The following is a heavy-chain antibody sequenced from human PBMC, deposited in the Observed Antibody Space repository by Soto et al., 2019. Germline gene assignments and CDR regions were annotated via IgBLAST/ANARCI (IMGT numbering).Heavy chain of an antibody. V-gene: IGHV3-23*01. CDR3: AKGNSWSPALVLDI. CDR2: IGGSGGST. Sequence: GGSLRLSCAASGFTFSSYAMNWVRQAPGKGLEWVSAIGGSGGSTYYAVSVKGRFTISRDSSKNTLYLQMNSLRAEDTAVYYCAKGNSWSPALVLDIWGQGTMVTVSS. D-gene: IGHD1-7*01. CDR1: GFTFSSYA. J-gene: IGHJ3*02.